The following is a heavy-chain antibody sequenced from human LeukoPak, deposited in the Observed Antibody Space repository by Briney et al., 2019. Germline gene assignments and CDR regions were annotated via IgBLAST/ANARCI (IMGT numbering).Heavy chain of an antibody. CDR1: GFTFSSYA. CDR3: AKERLRYSSGWYTFYFDY. CDR2: IRYDGSNK. V-gene: IGHV3-30*02. Sequence: PGGSLRLSCAASGFTFSSYAMHWVRQAPGKGLEWVAFIRYDGSNKYYADSVKGRFTISRDNSKNTLYLQMNSLRAEDTAVYYCAKERLRYSSGWYTFYFDYWGQGTLVTVSS. J-gene: IGHJ4*02. D-gene: IGHD6-19*01.